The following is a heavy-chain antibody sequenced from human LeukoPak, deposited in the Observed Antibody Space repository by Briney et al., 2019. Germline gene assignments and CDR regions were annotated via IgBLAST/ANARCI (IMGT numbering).Heavy chain of an antibody. J-gene: IGHJ4*02. CDR3: ARGCSTRGVPFDY. D-gene: IGHD3-10*01. CDR1: GGSISSYY. V-gene: IGHV4-59*12. Sequence: SETLSLTCTVSGGSISSYYWSWIRQPPGKGLEWIGYIYYSGSTNYNPPLKSRVTISVDTSKNQFSLKLSSVTAADTAVYYCARGCSTRGVPFDYWGQGTLVTVSS. CDR2: IYYSGST.